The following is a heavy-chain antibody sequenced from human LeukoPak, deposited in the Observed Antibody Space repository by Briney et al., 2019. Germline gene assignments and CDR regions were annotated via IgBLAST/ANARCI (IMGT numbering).Heavy chain of an antibody. Sequence: GESLKVSCKGSGHSFTSYWIGWVRQMPGKGLEWMGIIYPGDSDTRYSPSFQGQVTISADKSISTAYLQWSSLKASDTAMYYCARSCRDGYRDFDYWGQGTLVTVSS. J-gene: IGHJ4*02. D-gene: IGHD5-24*01. CDR1: GHSFTSYW. CDR3: ARSCRDGYRDFDY. CDR2: IYPGDSDT. V-gene: IGHV5-51*01.